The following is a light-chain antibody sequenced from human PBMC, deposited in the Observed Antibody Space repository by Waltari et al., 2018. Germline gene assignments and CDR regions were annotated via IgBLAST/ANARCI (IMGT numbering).Light chain of an antibody. V-gene: IGLV2-8*01. Sequence: QSALTQPPSASGSPGQSVTISCTGTSSDVGGYNYVSWYQQHPGKAPKLMIHEVSKRPSGVPDRFSGYKSDNTASLTVSGLQAEDEADYYCSSYAGSNVVVGGGTKLTVI. J-gene: IGLJ2*01. CDR3: SSYAGSNVV. CDR1: SSDVGGYNY. CDR2: EVS.